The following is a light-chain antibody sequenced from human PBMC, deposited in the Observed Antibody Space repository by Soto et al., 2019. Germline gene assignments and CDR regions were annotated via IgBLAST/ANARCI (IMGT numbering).Light chain of an antibody. CDR1: SSDVGTNKY. V-gene: IGLV2-14*01. CDR3: SSYTPTTWV. J-gene: IGLJ3*02. CDR2: EVF. Sequence: QSALTQPASASGSPGQSITISCTGTSSDVGTNKYVSWYQQHPGKAPQLIIYEVFNRPSGVSNRFSVSKSGNTASLTISGLQAEDEADYYCSSYTPTTWVFGGGTKLTVL.